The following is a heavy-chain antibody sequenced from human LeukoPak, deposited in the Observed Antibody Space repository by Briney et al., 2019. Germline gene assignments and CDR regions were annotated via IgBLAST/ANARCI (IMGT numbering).Heavy chain of an antibody. J-gene: IGHJ5*02. CDR1: GGSVSSTSYS. CDR3: ARVDSFKWFDP. Sequence: SETLSLTCTVSGGSVSSTSYSWSWIRQPAGKGLEWIGYIYYSGSTNYNPSLKSRVTTSIDTSKNQFSLRLNSVSAADTAVYYCARVDSFKWFDPWGQGTLVTVSS. V-gene: IGHV4-61*01. CDR2: IYYSGST. D-gene: IGHD2-2*03.